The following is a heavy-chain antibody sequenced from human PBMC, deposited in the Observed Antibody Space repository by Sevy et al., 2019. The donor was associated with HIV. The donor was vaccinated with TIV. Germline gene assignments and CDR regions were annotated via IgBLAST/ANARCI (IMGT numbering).Heavy chain of an antibody. D-gene: IGHD1-26*01. J-gene: IGHJ3*02. CDR1: GFTVSSNY. CDR3: ARDRNNSGSRNAFDI. V-gene: IGHV3-53*01. CDR2: IYSGGST. Sequence: GESLKISCAASGFTVSSNYMRWVRQAPGKGLEWVSVIYSGGSTYYADSVKGRFTISRDNSKNTLYLQMNSLRAEDTAVYYCARDRNNSGSRNAFDIWGQGTVVTVSS.